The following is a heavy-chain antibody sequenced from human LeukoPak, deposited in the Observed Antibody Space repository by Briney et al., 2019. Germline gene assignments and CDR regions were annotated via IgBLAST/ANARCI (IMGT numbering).Heavy chain of an antibody. V-gene: IGHV4-34*01. CDR1: GGSFSGYY. CDR3: ARAPDRYCSGGSCYFGIGIDY. J-gene: IGHJ4*02. D-gene: IGHD2-15*01. CDR2: INHSGST. Sequence: PSETLSLTCAVYGGSFSGYYWSWIRQPPGKGLEWIGEINHSGSTNYNPSLKSRVTISVDTSKNQFSLKLSSVTAADTAVYYCARAPDRYCSGGSCYFGIGIDYWGQGTLVTVSS.